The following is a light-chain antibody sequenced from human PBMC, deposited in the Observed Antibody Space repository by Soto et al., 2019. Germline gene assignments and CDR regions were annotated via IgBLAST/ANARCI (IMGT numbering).Light chain of an antibody. V-gene: IGLV2-23*02. CDR1: SSDVGSYNL. CDR3: CSYAGSVV. Sequence: QSVLTQPASVSGSPGQSITISCTGTSSDVGSYNLVSWYQQHPRKAPKLMIYEVSKRPSGVSNRFSGSKSGNTASLTISGLQAEDEADYYCCSYAGSVVFGGGTKLTVL. CDR2: EVS. J-gene: IGLJ2*01.